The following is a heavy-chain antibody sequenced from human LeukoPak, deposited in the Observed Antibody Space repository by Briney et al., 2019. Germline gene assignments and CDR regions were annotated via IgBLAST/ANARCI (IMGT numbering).Heavy chain of an antibody. V-gene: IGHV3-30*18. J-gene: IGHJ6*02. D-gene: IGHD3-3*01. CDR1: GFTFSSYG. Sequence: GGSLGLSCAASGFTFSSYGMHWVRQAPGKGPEWVALISYDGSNKYYADSVKGRFTIYRDNSKNTLYLQMNSLRAEDTAVYYCAKGYYDFWSGYYMPGGMDVWGQGTTVTVSS. CDR2: ISYDGSNK. CDR3: AKGYYDFWSGYYMPGGMDV.